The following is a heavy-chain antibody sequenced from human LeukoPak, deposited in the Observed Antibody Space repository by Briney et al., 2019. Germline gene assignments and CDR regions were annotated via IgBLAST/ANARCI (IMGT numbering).Heavy chain of an antibody. J-gene: IGHJ3*02. CDR2: IYTSGST. Sequence: SETLSLTCTVSGGSISSYYWSWIRQPAGKGLEWIGRIYTSGSTNYNPSLKSRFTMSVDTSKNQFSLKLSSVTAADTAVYYCASIVVVTAADPSDAFDIWGQGTMVTVSS. CDR3: ASIVVVTAADPSDAFDI. CDR1: GGSISSYY. D-gene: IGHD2-21*02. V-gene: IGHV4-4*07.